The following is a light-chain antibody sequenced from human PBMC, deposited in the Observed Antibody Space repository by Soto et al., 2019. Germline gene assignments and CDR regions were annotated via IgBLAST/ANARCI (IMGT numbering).Light chain of an antibody. J-gene: IGKJ3*01. Sequence: EIVLTQAPCTLSRSPGERATLSWRASQSVSGSYLAWYQQKAGQAPRLLIYAASTRATGVPDRFSGSGSGTDFALTISRLETEDSAVYYCQQYGGSPLTFGPGTKVDIK. V-gene: IGKV3-20*01. CDR2: AAS. CDR1: QSVSGSY. CDR3: QQYGGSPLT.